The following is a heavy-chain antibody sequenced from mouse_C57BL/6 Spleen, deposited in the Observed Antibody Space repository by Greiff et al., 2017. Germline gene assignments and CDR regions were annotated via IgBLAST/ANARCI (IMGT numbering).Heavy chain of an antibody. CDR3: ARGRYGPYAMDY. CDR2: IDPSDSSA. Sequence: QVPLQQPWAELVRPGTSVQLSCKASGYTFPSYWMPWLKQRPGQGLEWIGLIDPSDSSANYNQKFKGKATLTVDTSSSTAYMQLSRLTSEDSAVYYCARGRYGPYAMDYWGQGTSVTVSS. J-gene: IGHJ4*01. CDR1: GYTFPSYW. D-gene: IGHD1-1*02. V-gene: IGHV1-59*01.